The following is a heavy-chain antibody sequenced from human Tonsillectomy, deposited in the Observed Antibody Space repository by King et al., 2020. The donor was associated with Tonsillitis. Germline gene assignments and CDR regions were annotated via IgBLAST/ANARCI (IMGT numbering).Heavy chain of an antibody. CDR3: ARETYSSRAFDY. CDR2: ILYDSTNK. J-gene: IGHJ4*02. V-gene: IGHV3-30*01. Sequence: VQLVESGGGVVQPGRSLRLSCAASGFIFSTYTMHWVRQAPGKGLEWVAVILYDSTNKYSADSVKDRFTISRDNSKNTLYLQINSLRAEDTAVYYCARETYSSRAFDYWGQGALVTVSS. D-gene: IGHD6-13*01. CDR1: GFIFSTYT.